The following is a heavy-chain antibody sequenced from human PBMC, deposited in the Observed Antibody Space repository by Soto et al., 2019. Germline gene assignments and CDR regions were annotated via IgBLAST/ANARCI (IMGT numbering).Heavy chain of an antibody. Sequence: SETLSLTCTVSGGSISSSSYYWGWIRQPPGRGLEWIGSIYYSGSTYYNPSLKSRVTISVDTSKNQFSLKLSSVTAADTAVYYCAAPGKVYGDFDYWGQGTLVTVSS. V-gene: IGHV4-39*01. CDR2: IYYSGST. D-gene: IGHD3-10*01. CDR3: AAPGKVYGDFDY. CDR1: GGSISSSSYY. J-gene: IGHJ4*02.